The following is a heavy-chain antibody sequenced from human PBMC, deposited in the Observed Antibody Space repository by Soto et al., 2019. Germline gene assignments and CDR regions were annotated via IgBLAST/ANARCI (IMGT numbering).Heavy chain of an antibody. Sequence: GGSLRLSCAASGFTFNNYGMHWARQAPGKGLEWVAVIWNDGNGYYYANSVKGRFTISRDNSKNTLNLQMSSLRDEDTVVYYCARRQISPPTRGAASARGGMDVWGQGTTVTVSS. D-gene: IGHD6-13*01. CDR2: IWNDGNGY. CDR3: ARRQISPPTRGAASARGGMDV. CDR1: GFTFNNYG. J-gene: IGHJ6*02. V-gene: IGHV3-33*01.